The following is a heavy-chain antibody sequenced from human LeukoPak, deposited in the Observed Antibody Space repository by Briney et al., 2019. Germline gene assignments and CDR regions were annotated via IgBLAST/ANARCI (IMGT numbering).Heavy chain of an antibody. CDR3: ARDIPRGSGYYFDH. J-gene: IGHJ4*02. Sequence: GGSLRLSCAASGITFSSYSMNWVRQAPGKGLELVSSISSSSSYIYYADSVKGLFTISRDNAKKSLYLQMNSLRAEDTAVYYCARDIPRGSGYYFDHWGQGTLVTVSS. V-gene: IGHV3-21*01. D-gene: IGHD3-22*01. CDR1: GITFSSYS. CDR2: ISSSSSYI.